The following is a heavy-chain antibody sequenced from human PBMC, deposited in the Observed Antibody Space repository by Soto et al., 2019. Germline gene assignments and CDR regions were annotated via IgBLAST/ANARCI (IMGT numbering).Heavy chain of an antibody. Sequence: SVKVSCKASAGTFSSYAISWVRQAPGQGLEWMGGIIPIFGTANYAQKFQGRVTITADESTSTAYMELSSLRSEDTAVYYCARGSDTDLWRGAFDIWGQGTMVTVSS. D-gene: IGHD5-18*01. CDR2: IIPIFGTA. V-gene: IGHV1-69*13. CDR1: AGTFSSYA. J-gene: IGHJ3*02. CDR3: ARGSDTDLWRGAFDI.